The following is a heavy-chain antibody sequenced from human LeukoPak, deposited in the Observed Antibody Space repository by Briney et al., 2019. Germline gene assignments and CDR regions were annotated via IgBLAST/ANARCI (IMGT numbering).Heavy chain of an antibody. CDR3: AGDDADVNYGDYDVPWFDP. D-gene: IGHD4-17*01. Sequence: ASVKVSCKASGYTFTGYYMHWVRQAPGQGLEWMGWINPNSGGTNYAQKFQGRVTMTRDTSISTAYMELSRLRSDDTAVYYCAGDDADVNYGDYDVPWFDPWGQGTLVTVSS. J-gene: IGHJ5*02. CDR1: GYTFTGYY. V-gene: IGHV1-2*02. CDR2: INPNSGGT.